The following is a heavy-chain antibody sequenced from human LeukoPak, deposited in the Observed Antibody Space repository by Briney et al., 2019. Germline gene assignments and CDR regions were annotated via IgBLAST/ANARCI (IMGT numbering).Heavy chain of an antibody. V-gene: IGHV1-46*03. CDR3: ALVGATVLNAFDI. CDR2: INPSGGST. CDR1: GYTFTSYY. D-gene: IGHD1-26*01. J-gene: IGHJ3*02. Sequence: ASVKVSCKASGYTFTSYYMHWVRQAPGQGLEWMGIINPSGGSTSYAQKFHGRVTMTSDTSTSTVYMELSSLRSEDTAVYYCALVGATVLNAFDIWGQGTMVTVSS.